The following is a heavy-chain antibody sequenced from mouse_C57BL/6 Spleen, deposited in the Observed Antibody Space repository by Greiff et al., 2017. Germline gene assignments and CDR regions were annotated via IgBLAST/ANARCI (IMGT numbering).Heavy chain of an antibody. CDR1: GYAFSSSW. V-gene: IGHV1-82*01. CDR2: IYPGDGDT. CDR3: ASPYSNYDYAMDY. D-gene: IGHD2-5*01. Sequence: VQLQESGPELVKPGASVKISCKASGYAFSSSWMNWVKQRPGKGLGWIGRIYPGDGDTNYNGKFKGKATLTADKSSSTAYMQLSSLTSEDSAVYFCASPYSNYDYAMDYWGQGTSVTVSS. J-gene: IGHJ4*01.